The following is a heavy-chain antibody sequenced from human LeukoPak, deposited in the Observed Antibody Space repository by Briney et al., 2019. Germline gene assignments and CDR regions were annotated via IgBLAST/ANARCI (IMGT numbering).Heavy chain of an antibody. CDR2: MNPNSGNT. V-gene: IGHV1-8*01. J-gene: IGHJ4*02. Sequence: ASVKVSCRASGYTFISYDINWVRQAPGQGLEWMGWMNPNSGNTRYAQKFQGRVTIARDSSISTVYMELSSLRAEDMALYYCAKATTATLHTAGYYFDYWGQGTLVTVSS. CDR3: AKATTATLHTAGYYFDY. D-gene: IGHD5-18*01. CDR1: GYTFISYD.